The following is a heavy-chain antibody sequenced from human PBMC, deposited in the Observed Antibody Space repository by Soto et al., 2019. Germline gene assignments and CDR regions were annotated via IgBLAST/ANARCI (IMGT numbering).Heavy chain of an antibody. CDR3: ARDDAAGWFDP. CDR1: GFTFSSYS. V-gene: IGHV3-48*01. CDR2: ISRSSSTI. J-gene: IGHJ5*02. D-gene: IGHD3-10*01. Sequence: EVQLVESGGGLVQPGGFLRLSCAASGFTFSSYSMDWVRQAPGKGLEWVSYISRSSSTIYYADSVKGRFTISRDNAKNSLYLQMNGLRAEDKAVYYCARDDAAGWFDPWGQGTLVTVSS.